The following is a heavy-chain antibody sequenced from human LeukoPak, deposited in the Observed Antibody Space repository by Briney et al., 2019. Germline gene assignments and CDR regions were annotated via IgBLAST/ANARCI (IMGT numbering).Heavy chain of an antibody. D-gene: IGHD6-19*01. J-gene: IGHJ4*02. CDR3: TRDSVSAVAGTGEDY. Sequence: GGSLRLSCAASGFTFSSYEMNWVRQAPGKGLEWVSYISSSGSTIYYADSVKGRFTISRDNAKNSLYLQMNSLRAEDTAVYYCTRDSVSAVAGTGEDYWGQGTLVTVSS. CDR2: ISSSGSTI. V-gene: IGHV3-48*03. CDR1: GFTFSSYE.